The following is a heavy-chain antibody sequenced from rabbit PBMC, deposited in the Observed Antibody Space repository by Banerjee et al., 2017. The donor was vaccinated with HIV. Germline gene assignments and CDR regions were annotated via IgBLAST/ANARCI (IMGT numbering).Heavy chain of an antibody. CDR3: AGRGGGYDGYGYVFNL. V-gene: IGHV1S45*01. CDR2: IGVGSGGT. D-gene: IGHD6-1*01. Sequence: QEQLVESGGGLVQPGESLKLSCKASGFSFSSGYCMCWVRQTPGKGLEWIGCIGVGSGGTNYASWAKGRFTNSKTSSTTVTLQMTSLTAADTATYFGAGRGGGYDGYGYVFNLWGPGTLVTVS. CDR1: GFSFSSGYC. J-gene: IGHJ4*01.